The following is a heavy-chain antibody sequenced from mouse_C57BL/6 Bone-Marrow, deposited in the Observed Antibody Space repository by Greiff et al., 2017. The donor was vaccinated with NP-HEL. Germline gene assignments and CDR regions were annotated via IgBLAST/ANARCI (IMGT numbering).Heavy chain of an antibody. D-gene: IGHD1-1*01. J-gene: IGHJ1*03. CDR2: IRNKANGYTT. CDR1: GFTFTDYY. Sequence: DVHLVESGGGLVQPGGSLSLSCAASGFTFTDYYMSWVRQPPGKALEWLGFIRNKANGYTTEYSASVKGRFTISRDNSQSILYLQMNALRAEDSATYYCARYYYGSSPGYFDVWGTGTTVTVSS. CDR3: ARYYYGSSPGYFDV. V-gene: IGHV7-3*01.